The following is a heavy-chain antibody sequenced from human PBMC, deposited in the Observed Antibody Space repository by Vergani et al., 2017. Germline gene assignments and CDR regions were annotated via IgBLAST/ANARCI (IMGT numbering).Heavy chain of an antibody. Sequence: QVQLQESGPGLLKPSQTLSLTCSVAGDSISSGNYYWNWIRQPAGKGLEWMGRIYSSGSTSYNPSIKSRITISLDTSKNQFSLKLRSVTAADTAVYYCARERSVYNYVSFDYWGQGTLVTVSS. CDR2: IYSSGST. D-gene: IGHD5/OR15-5a*01. V-gene: IGHV4-61*02. CDR3: ARERSVYNYVSFDY. J-gene: IGHJ4*02. CDR1: GDSISSGNYY.